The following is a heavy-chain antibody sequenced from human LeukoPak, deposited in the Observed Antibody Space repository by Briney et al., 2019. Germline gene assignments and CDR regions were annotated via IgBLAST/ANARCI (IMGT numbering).Heavy chain of an antibody. CDR3: ARAGYSYGTGYYFDY. J-gene: IGHJ4*02. CDR2: IYYTGAT. Sequence: SETLSLTCTVSGGSISSYYWSWIRLPPGKGLEWIGYIYYTGATYYNPSLKSRVTISLDTSKNQFSLKLSSVTAADAAVYYCARAGYSYGTGYYFDYWGQGPLVTVSS. D-gene: IGHD5-18*01. V-gene: IGHV4-59*01. CDR1: GGSISSYY.